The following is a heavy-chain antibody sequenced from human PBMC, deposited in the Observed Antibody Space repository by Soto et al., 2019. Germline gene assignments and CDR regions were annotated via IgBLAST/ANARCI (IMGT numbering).Heavy chain of an antibody. Sequence: QVQLVQSGAEVKKPGASVKVSCKASGYTFTSYGISWVRQAPGQGLEWMGWISPYNGNTNYGQNLQGRVTMTTDTAKSKDYMELRSLVSDDTDVYYCERDIGGSGTGAPYWGQGTLVTVSS. J-gene: IGHJ4*02. CDR1: GYTFTSYG. D-gene: IGHD3-10*01. CDR3: ERDIGGSGTGAPY. V-gene: IGHV1-18*01. CDR2: ISPYNGNT.